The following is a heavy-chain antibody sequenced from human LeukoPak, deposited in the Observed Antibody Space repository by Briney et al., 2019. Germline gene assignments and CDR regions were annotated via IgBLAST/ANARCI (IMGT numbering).Heavy chain of an antibody. CDR3: VRYDTDVGWFDP. CDR2: IYTSGST. V-gene: IGHV4-61*02. Sequence: SETLSLTCTVSGGSVSSGSYNWNWIRQPAGKGLEWIGRIYTSGSTNYNPSLKSRVTISVDTSKNQFSLKLSSVTAADTAVYHCVRYDTDVGWFDPWGQGTLVTVSS. D-gene: IGHD3-22*01. CDR1: GGSVSSGSYN. J-gene: IGHJ5*02.